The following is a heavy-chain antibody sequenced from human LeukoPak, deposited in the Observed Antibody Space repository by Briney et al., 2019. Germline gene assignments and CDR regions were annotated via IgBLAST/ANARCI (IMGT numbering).Heavy chain of an antibody. CDR1: GFTFSSYA. CDR3: AKDCGGECYAPDS. V-gene: IGHV3-23*01. CDR2: ISGSGSST. J-gene: IGHJ4*02. D-gene: IGHD2-21*01. Sequence: GGSLRLSCAASGFTFSSYAMTWVRQAPGKGLEWVSVISGSGSSTYYADSVKGRFTISRDNSKNTLYLQMNSLRTDDTAVYYCAKDCGGECYAPDSWGQGTLVTVSS.